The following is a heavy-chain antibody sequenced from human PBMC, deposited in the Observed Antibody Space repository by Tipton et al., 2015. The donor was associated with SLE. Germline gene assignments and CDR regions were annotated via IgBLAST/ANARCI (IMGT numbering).Heavy chain of an antibody. D-gene: IGHD3-3*01. CDR2: MYYSGST. Sequence: TLSLTCTVSGGSISSHYWSWIRQPPGKGLEWIAYMYYSGSTKYNSSLKSRVTISVDTSKNQFSLKLSSVTAADTAVYYCASVSVWSGRWGSYGMDVWGQGTTVTVSS. CDR1: GGSISSHY. CDR3: ASVSVWSGRWGSYGMDV. J-gene: IGHJ6*02. V-gene: IGHV4-59*08.